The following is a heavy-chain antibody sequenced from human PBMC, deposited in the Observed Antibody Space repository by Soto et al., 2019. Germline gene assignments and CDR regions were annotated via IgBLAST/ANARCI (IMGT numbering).Heavy chain of an antibody. J-gene: IGHJ6*02. CDR2: ISGSGGST. Sequence: EVQLVESGGGLVQPGGSLRLSCAASGFTFSSYAMSWVRQAPGKGLELVSGISGSGGSTYYADSVKGRFTISRDNSKNTLYVQMHSLRAEDTAVYYCAKDGGNGFYYYYGMDVWGQGTTVTVSS. CDR1: GFTFSSYA. CDR3: AKDGGNGFYYYYGMDV. V-gene: IGHV3-23*04. D-gene: IGHD3-16*01.